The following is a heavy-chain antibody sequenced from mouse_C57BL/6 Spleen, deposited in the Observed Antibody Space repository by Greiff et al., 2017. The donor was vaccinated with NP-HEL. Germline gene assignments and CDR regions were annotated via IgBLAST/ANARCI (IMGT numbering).Heavy chain of an antibody. CDR3: ARDGELGQYYAMDY. CDR1: GYTFTDYY. Sequence: EVQLQQSGPELVKPGASVKISCKASGYTFTDYYMNWVKQSHGKSLEWIGDINPNNGGTSYNQKFKGKATLTVDKSSSTAYMELRSLTSEDSAVYYCARDGELGQYYAMDYWGQGTSVTVSS. J-gene: IGHJ4*01. D-gene: IGHD4-1*01. V-gene: IGHV1-26*01. CDR2: INPNNGGT.